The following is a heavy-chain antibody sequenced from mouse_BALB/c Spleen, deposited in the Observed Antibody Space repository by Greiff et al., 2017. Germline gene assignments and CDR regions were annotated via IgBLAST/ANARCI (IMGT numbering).Heavy chain of an antibody. D-gene: IGHD2-10*01. CDR2: IWGGGST. V-gene: IGHV2-6-5*01. Sequence: QLKESGPGLVAPSQSLSITCTVSGFSLTDYGVSWIRQPPGKGLEWLGVIWGGGSTYYNSALKSRLSISKDNSKSQVFLKMNSLQTDDTAMYYCATAYYGNYGGFAYWGQGTLVTVSA. CDR3: ATAYYGNYGGFAY. J-gene: IGHJ3*01. CDR1: GFSLTDYG.